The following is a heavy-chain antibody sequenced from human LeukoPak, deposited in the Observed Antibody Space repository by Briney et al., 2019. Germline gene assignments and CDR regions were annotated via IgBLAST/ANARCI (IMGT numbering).Heavy chain of an antibody. CDR2: IGTSSNFI. V-gene: IGHV3-21*06. J-gene: IGHJ4*02. CDR3: ARHGDYQFDY. D-gene: IGHD4-17*01. CDR1: GFTFSTYR. Sequence: GGSLRLSCAASGFTFSTYRMNWVRQAPGKGLEWVSTIGTSSNFIYYADSVKGRFTISRDNAKNSLYLQMNSLRAEDTAVYYCARHGDYQFDYWGQGTLVTVSS.